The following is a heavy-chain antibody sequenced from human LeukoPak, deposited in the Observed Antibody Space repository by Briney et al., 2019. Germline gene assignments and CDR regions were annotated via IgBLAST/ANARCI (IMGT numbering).Heavy chain of an antibody. CDR3: AKNYYGSGSYYNPFDP. D-gene: IGHD3-10*01. V-gene: IGHV3-23*01. CDR1: GFTFSSYA. Sequence: GASLRLSCAASGFTFSSYAMSWVRQAPGKGLEWVSAISGSGGSTYYADSVKGRFTISRDNSKNTLYLQMNSLRAEDTAVYYCAKNYYGSGSYYNPFDPWGQGTLVTVSS. CDR2: ISGSGGST. J-gene: IGHJ5*02.